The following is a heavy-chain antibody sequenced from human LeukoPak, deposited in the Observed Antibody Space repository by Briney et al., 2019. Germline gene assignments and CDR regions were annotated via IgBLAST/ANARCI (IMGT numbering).Heavy chain of an antibody. D-gene: IGHD1-26*01. Sequence: ASVKLSCKASGYTFNSYYMHWVRQARGQGLEWMGIINPSGGSTSYAQKFQGRVTMTRDMSTSTVYMELSSLRSEDTAVYYCARASGSSGSVLRLDYWGQGTLVTVSS. CDR2: INPSGGST. J-gene: IGHJ4*02. V-gene: IGHV1-46*02. CDR1: GYTFNSYY. CDR3: ARASGSSGSVLRLDY.